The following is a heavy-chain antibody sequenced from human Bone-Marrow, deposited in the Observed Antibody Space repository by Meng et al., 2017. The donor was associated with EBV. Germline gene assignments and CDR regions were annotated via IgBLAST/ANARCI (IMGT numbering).Heavy chain of an antibody. CDR3: AKSRSSTPGVVDY. D-gene: IGHD3-10*01. V-gene: IGHV4-61*01. CDR1: GASVSGGTYH. Sequence: QVHLHESGPGLLNPSETLPLTCTVSGASVSGGTYHWSCIRQPPGKELEWIGYIYDGGTTIYNPSLKSRVTILVDASKNQFSLKLSSVTTADTAVYYCAKSRSSTPGVVDYWGQGTLVTVSS. J-gene: IGHJ4*02. CDR2: IYDGGTT.